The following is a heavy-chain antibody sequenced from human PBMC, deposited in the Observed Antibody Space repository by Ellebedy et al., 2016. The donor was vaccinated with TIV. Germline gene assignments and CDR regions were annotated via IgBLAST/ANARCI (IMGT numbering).Heavy chain of an antibody. J-gene: IGHJ4*02. V-gene: IGHV3-33*01. D-gene: IGHD2-2*01. CDR3: ARGPDCSRTSCRLYYFDS. Sequence: GESLKISCAASGFTFSTYGMHWVRQAPGKGLEWVAVVWYDGSDKYYADSVKGRFTVSRDNSKNTLYLQMNSLRAEDTAVYYCARGPDCSRTSCRLYYFDSWGQGTLVTVSS. CDR2: VWYDGSDK. CDR1: GFTFSTYG.